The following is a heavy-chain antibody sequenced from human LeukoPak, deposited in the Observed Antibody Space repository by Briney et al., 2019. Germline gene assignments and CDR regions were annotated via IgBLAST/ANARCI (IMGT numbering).Heavy chain of an antibody. V-gene: IGHV3-21*01. D-gene: IGHD3-22*01. CDR2: ISSSSSYI. Sequence: GGSLRLSCAASGFTFSSYSMNWVRQAPGKGLEWVSSISSSSSYIYYADSVKGRFTISRDNSKNTLYLQMNSLRAEDTAVYYCARDRCASYYYDSCTSPIDYWGQGTLVTVSS. J-gene: IGHJ4*02. CDR1: GFTFSSYS. CDR3: ARDRCASYYYDSCTSPIDY.